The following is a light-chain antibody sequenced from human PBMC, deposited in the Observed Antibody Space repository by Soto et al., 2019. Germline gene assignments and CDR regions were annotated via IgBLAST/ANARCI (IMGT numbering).Light chain of an antibody. CDR2: DAS. J-gene: IGKJ5*01. CDR3: QQSYSTPPIA. CDR1: QSINRR. V-gene: IGKV1-5*01. Sequence: DIQITQCPSTLSASVGDTVSRARRASQSINRRLAWYQQKPGKAPNLLIYDASTLESGVSARFSGGDSGTEFTLTISSLQPDDFTTYYCQQSYSTPPIAFGQGTRLEIK.